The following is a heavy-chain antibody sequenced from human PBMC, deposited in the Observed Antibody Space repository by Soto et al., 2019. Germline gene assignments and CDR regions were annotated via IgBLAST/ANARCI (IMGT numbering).Heavy chain of an antibody. V-gene: IGHV4-4*02. CDR3: ARGGIRAAAGIPGYYYGMDV. Sequence: SETLSLTCAVSGGSISSSNWWSWVRQPPGKGLEWIGEIYHSGSTNYNPSLKSRVTISVDKSKNQFSLKLSSVTAADTAVYYCARGGIRAAAGIPGYYYGMDVWGQGTTVTVSS. CDR1: GGSISSSNW. J-gene: IGHJ6*02. D-gene: IGHD6-13*01. CDR2: IYHSGST.